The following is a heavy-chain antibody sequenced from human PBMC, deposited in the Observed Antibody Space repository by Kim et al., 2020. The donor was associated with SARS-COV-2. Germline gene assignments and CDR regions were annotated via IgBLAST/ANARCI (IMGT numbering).Heavy chain of an antibody. D-gene: IGHD3-3*01. V-gene: IGHV4-39*07. J-gene: IGHJ4*02. CDR2: IYYSGST. CDR3: ARGFLEWLLPRVYYFDY. CDR1: GGSISSSSYY. Sequence: SETLSLTCTVSGGSISSSSYYWGWIRQPPGKGLEWIGSIYYSGSTYYNPSLKSRVTISVDTSKNQFSLKLSSVTAADTAVYYCARGFLEWLLPRVYYFDYWGQGTLVTVSS.